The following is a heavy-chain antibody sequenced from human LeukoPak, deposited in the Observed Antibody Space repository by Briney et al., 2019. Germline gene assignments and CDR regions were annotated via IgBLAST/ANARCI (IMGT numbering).Heavy chain of an antibody. CDR3: AKGGLTMVRGVLDY. CDR1: GFTFSSYG. J-gene: IGHJ4*02. V-gene: IGHV3-33*06. Sequence: GGSLRLSCAASGFTFSSYGMHWVRQAPGKGLEWVAVVWYDGSNKYYADSVKGRFTISRDNSKNTLYLQMNSLRAEDTAVYYCAKGGLTMVRGVLDYWGQGTLVTVSS. CDR2: VWYDGSNK. D-gene: IGHD3-10*01.